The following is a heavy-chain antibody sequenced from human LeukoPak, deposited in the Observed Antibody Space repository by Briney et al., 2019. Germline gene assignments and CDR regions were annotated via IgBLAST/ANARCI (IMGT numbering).Heavy chain of an antibody. CDR2: ISRSSDYT. J-gene: IGHJ2*01. D-gene: IGHD6-19*01. Sequence: GGSLRLSCAASGFTFSSYSMNWVRQAPGKGLEWASSISRSSDYTYYADSVKGRFTISRDNAKNSLYLQMNSLRAEDTAVYYCAVAGLSYWYFDLWGRGTLVTVSS. CDR3: AVAGLSYWYFDL. V-gene: IGHV3-21*01. CDR1: GFTFSSYS.